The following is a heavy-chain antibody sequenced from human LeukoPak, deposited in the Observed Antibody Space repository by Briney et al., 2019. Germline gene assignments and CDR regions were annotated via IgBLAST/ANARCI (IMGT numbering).Heavy chain of an antibody. V-gene: IGHV3-23*01. CDR3: ARVIRAAPGKGYFDY. Sequence: PGGSLRLSCATSGFIFSTYALSWVRQAPGKGLELASSISGSGGSTYHADSVKGRFTISRDSSKNTLYLQMNSLRAEDKAIYYCARVIRAAPGKGYFDYWGQGTLVSVSS. CDR2: ISGSGGST. J-gene: IGHJ4*02. CDR1: GFIFSTYA. D-gene: IGHD6-13*01.